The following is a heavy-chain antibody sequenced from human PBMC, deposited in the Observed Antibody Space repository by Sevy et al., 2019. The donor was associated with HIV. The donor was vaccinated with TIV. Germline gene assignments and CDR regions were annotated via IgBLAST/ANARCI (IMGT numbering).Heavy chain of an antibody. CDR2: ISSSSSYI. Sequence: GGSLRLSCAGSGFTFNSHTMNWVRQAPGMGLEWVSSISSSSSYIYYGDSVKGRFTISRDNAKSSLFLQMNSLRAEDTAIYFCARVKDYGDYGAFDIWGQRTMVTVSS. CDR3: ARVKDYGDYGAFDI. D-gene: IGHD4-17*01. V-gene: IGHV3-21*01. CDR1: GFTFNSHT. J-gene: IGHJ3*02.